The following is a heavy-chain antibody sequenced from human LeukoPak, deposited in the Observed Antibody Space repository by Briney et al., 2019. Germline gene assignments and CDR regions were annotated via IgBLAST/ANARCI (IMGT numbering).Heavy chain of an antibody. Sequence: ASVKVSCKASEYTFTGYYMHCVRQAPGQGLEWMGWINPNSGGTNYAQKFQGRVTMTRDTSISTAYMELSRLRSEDTAVYYCARFLYSGSYYDYWGQGTLVTVSS. D-gene: IGHD1-26*01. J-gene: IGHJ4*02. CDR3: ARFLYSGSYYDY. CDR2: INPNSGGT. V-gene: IGHV1-2*02. CDR1: EYTFTGYY.